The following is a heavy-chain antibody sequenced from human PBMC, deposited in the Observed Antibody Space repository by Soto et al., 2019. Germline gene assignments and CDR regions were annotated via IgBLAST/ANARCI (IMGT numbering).Heavy chain of an antibody. V-gene: IGHV1-18*01. D-gene: IGHD6-13*01. CDR2: ISAYNGNT. CDR1: GYTFPSYG. J-gene: IGHJ5*02. CDR3: ARDIAAAARNWFDP. Sequence: ASVKVSCKASGYTFPSYGISWVRQAPGQGLEWMGWISAYNGNTNYAQKLQGRVTMTTDTSTSTAYMELRSLRSDDTAVYYCARDIAAAARNWFDPWGQGTLVTVSS.